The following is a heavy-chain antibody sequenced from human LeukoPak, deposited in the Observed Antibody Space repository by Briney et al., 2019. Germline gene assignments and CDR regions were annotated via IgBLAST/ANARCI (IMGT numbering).Heavy chain of an antibody. CDR3: TRAGQYRHDY. CDR1: GFTFSSYW. Sequence: GGSLRLSCAASGFTFSSYWMHWVRQAPGKGLVWVSRINPDGTTMNYADSVEGRFTISRDNAKNTVFLQMNSLRAEDTAIYYCTRAGQYRHDYWGQGTLVTVSS. V-gene: IGHV3-74*01. D-gene: IGHD1-1*01. J-gene: IGHJ4*02. CDR2: INPDGTTM.